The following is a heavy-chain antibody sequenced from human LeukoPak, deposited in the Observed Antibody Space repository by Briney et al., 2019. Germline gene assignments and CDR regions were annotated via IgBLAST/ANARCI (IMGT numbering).Heavy chain of an antibody. J-gene: IGHJ4*02. Sequence: ASVKVSCKASGYTFTSYYMHWVRQAPGQGLEWMGWISGYNGNTNYVQKFLGRVSMTADTATSTAYMELRSLTSDDTAMYYCARSGRGTYYYFDLWGQGTLVTVSS. CDR3: ARSGRGTYYYFDL. D-gene: IGHD5-12*01. CDR1: GYTFTSYY. CDR2: ISGYNGNT. V-gene: IGHV1-18*04.